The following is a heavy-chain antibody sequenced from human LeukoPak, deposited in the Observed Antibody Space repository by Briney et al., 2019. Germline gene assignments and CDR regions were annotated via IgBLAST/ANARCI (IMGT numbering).Heavy chain of an antibody. CDR3: ARHRSGWLQSSFDY. D-gene: IGHD5-24*01. CDR2: IYTSGST. Sequence: SETLSLTCTVSGGSISSGSYYWSWIRRPAGKGLEWIGRIYTSGSTNYNPSLKSRVTISVDTSKNQFSLKLSSVTAADTAVYYCARHRSGWLQSSFDYWGQGTLVTVSS. CDR1: GGSISSGSYY. J-gene: IGHJ4*02. V-gene: IGHV4-61*02.